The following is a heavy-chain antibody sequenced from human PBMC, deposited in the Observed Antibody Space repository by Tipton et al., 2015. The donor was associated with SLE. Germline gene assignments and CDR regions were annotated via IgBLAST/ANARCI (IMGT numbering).Heavy chain of an antibody. CDR2: IYHSGST. Sequence: TLSLTCAVSGGSISSGGYSWSWIRQPPGKGLEWIGYIYHSGSTNYNPSLKSRVTISVDTSKNQFSLKLSSVTAADTAVYYCARAWSGYSSSWYGDYFDYWGQGTLVTVSS. D-gene: IGHD6-13*01. V-gene: IGHV4-30-2*01. CDR3: ARAWSGYSSSWYGDYFDY. J-gene: IGHJ4*02. CDR1: GGSISSGGYS.